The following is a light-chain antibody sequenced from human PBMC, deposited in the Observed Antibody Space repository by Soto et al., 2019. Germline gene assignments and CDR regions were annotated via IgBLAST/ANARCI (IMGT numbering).Light chain of an antibody. CDR1: QSISRY. J-gene: IGKJ4*01. CDR2: AAS. V-gene: IGKV1-39*01. Sequence: DIQMTQSPSSLSASVGDRVTITCRASQSISRYLNWYQQKPGKVPNLLIYAASSLQAGVPSRFRGRGSWTDFTLTIRSLQTDDFATYYCQQSYSIPLGFGGGTKVEIK. CDR3: QQSYSIPLG.